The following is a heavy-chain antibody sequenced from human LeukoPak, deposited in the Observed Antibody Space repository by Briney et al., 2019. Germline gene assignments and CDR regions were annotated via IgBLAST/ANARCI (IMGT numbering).Heavy chain of an antibody. CDR3: ARDPPLGLGTPEYYFDY. D-gene: IGHD3-16*01. V-gene: IGHV1-46*01. Sequence: ASVKVSCKASGYTFTSYYMHWVRQAPGQGLEWMGIINPTTRSTSYAQKFQGRVTMTRDTSTSTVYMELSSLRSEDTAVYNCARDPPLGLGTPEYYFDYWGQGTLVTVSS. CDR1: GYTFTSYY. J-gene: IGHJ4*02. CDR2: INPTTRST.